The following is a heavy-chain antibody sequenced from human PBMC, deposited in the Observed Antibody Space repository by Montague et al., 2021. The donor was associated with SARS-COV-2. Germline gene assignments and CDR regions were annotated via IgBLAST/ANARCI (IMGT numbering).Heavy chain of an antibody. J-gene: IGHJ5*02. CDR2: ISSNGGST. CDR3: ARGPLRNWFDP. Sequence: SLRLSCAASGFTFSSYAMHWVRQAPGKGLEYVSAISSNGGSTYYANSVKGRFTISRDNSKNTLYLQMGSLRAEDMAVYYCARGPLRNWFDPWGQGTLVTVSS. CDR1: GFTFSSYA. D-gene: IGHD3-16*01. V-gene: IGHV3-64*01.